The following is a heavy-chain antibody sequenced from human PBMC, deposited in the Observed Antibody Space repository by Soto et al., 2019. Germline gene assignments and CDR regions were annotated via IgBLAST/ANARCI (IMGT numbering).Heavy chain of an antibody. CDR3: ARDRQLVEVYYFDY. J-gene: IGHJ4*02. D-gene: IGHD6-6*01. Sequence: SETLSLTCTVSGGSISSYYWSWIRQPAGKGLEWNGRIYTSGSTNYNPSLKSRVTMSVDTSKNQFSLKLSSVTAADTAVYYCARDRQLVEVYYFDYWGQGTLVTVSS. CDR2: IYTSGST. V-gene: IGHV4-4*07. CDR1: GGSISSYY.